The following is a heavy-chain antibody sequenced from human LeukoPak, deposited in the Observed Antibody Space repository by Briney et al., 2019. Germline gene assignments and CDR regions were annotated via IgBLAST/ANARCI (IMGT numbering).Heavy chain of an antibody. CDR2: IYYSGST. CDR1: GGSISSGDYY. J-gene: IGHJ4*02. Sequence: SETLSLTCTVSGGSISSGDYYWSWIRQPPGKGLEWIGYIYYSGSTYYNPSLKSRVTISVDTSKNQFSLKLSSVTAADTAVYYCARGDGSGYPVDYWGQGTLVTVSS. CDR3: ARGDGSGYPVDY. V-gene: IGHV4-30-4*01. D-gene: IGHD3-22*01.